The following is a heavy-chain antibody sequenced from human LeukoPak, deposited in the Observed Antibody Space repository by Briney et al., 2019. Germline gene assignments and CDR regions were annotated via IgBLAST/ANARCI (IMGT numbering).Heavy chain of an antibody. V-gene: IGHV1-46*01. CDR3: ARSGYGDYEWFDP. D-gene: IGHD4-17*01. CDR1: GYTFTSYY. Sequence: ASVKVSCKASGYTFTSYYMHWVRQAPGQGLEWMGIINPSGGSTSYAQKFQGRVTMTRDTSTSTVYMEPSSLRSEDTAVYYCARSGYGDYEWFDPWGQGTLVTVSS. CDR2: INPSGGST. J-gene: IGHJ5*02.